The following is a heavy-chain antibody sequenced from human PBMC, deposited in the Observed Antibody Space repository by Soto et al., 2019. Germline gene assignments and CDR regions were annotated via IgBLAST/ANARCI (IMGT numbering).Heavy chain of an antibody. J-gene: IGHJ6*02. CDR1: GYTFINYI. D-gene: IGHD1-7*01. Sequence: GASVKVSCKASGYTFINYIITWVRRAPGQGLEWMGWISTFNGNTKYAQKLQGRITMTTDTSTSTAYMELRSLRSDDTAVYYCARIKKSAGTTVYYGMDVWGQGTTVTVSS. CDR3: ARIKKSAGTTVYYGMDV. V-gene: IGHV1-18*04. CDR2: ISTFNGNT.